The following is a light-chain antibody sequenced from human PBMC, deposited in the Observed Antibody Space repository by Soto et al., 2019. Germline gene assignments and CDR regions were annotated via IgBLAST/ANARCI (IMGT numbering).Light chain of an antibody. CDR1: SGSIASNY. Sequence: NFMLTQPHSVSESPGKTVTISCTGSSGSIASNYVQWYQQRPGSAPTTVIYEDNQRPSGVPDRFSGSIDSSTNSAALTISGLKTEDEADYYRQPYDSSSSPVFGGGTKLTGL. CDR2: EDN. V-gene: IGLV6-57*02. CDR3: QPYDSSSSPV. J-gene: IGLJ3*02.